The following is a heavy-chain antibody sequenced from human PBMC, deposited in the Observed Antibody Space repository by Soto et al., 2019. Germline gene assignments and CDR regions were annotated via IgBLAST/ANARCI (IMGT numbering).Heavy chain of an antibody. J-gene: IGHJ4*02. Sequence: GGSLRLSCTASGFTFGDYAMSWFRQAPGKGLEWVGFIRSKAYGGTTEYAASVKGRFTISRDDSKSIAYLQMNSLKTEDTAVYYCTREGPHYDYIWGSSNPLFDYWGQGTLVTVSS. CDR3: TREGPHYDYIWGSSNPLFDY. D-gene: IGHD3-16*01. CDR2: IRSKAYGGTT. V-gene: IGHV3-49*03. CDR1: GFTFGDYA.